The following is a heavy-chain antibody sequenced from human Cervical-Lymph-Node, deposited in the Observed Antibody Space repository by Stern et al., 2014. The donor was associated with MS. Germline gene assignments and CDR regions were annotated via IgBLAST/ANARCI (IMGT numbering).Heavy chain of an antibody. CDR2: IDWDGDK. D-gene: IGHD7-27*01. V-gene: IGHV2-70*01. CDR1: GFSLTTTGMC. Sequence: QITLKVSGPALVKPTQTLTLTCTFSGFSLTTTGMCVTRIRQPPGKGLEWLALIDWDGDKYYSTSLRTRLTISQDTSKSQVVLTMTNMDPVDTATYFCARTPGQTNTWGLDYWGQGALVTVSS. J-gene: IGHJ4*02. CDR3: ARTPGQTNTWGLDY.